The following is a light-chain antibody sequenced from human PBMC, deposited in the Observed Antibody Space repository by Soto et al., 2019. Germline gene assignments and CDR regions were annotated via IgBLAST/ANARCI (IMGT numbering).Light chain of an antibody. J-gene: IGKJ1*01. CDR1: QTITSY. CDR2: GAS. V-gene: IGKV1-39*01. CDR3: QQSHSPPHT. Sequence: DIQMTQSPSSLSASVGDRVTITCRASQTITSYLNWYHQKPGKAPKLLIYGASKLQSGVPSRFSGSGSGTDFTLTISSLQPEDFATYYCQQSHSPPHTFGQGTKVDIK.